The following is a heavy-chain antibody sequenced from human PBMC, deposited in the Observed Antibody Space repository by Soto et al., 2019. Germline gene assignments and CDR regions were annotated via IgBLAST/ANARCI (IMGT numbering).Heavy chain of an antibody. Sequence: PGGSLRLSCGASGFTFSAYWMSWVRQAPGKGLEWVANIKEDGSEKYYVDSVEGRFTISRDNSKNTVYLQMNSLRAEDTAIYYCARDLLEEPADYYDTKADALDTWGHGTMVTVSS. V-gene: IGHV3-7*01. CDR3: ARDLLEEPADYYDTKADALDT. J-gene: IGHJ3*02. D-gene: IGHD3-22*01. CDR1: GFTFSAYW. CDR2: IKEDGSEK.